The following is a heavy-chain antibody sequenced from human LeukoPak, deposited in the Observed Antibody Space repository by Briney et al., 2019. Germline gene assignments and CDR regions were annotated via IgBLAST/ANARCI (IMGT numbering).Heavy chain of an antibody. CDR2: ISSASNTI. CDR1: GFTFSSYS. D-gene: IGHD3-10*01. J-gene: IGHJ5*02. V-gene: IGHV3-48*01. CDR3: ARDGWFGDYNWFDP. Sequence: GESLRLSCAASGFTFSSYSMNWVRQAPGKGLEWVSYISSASNTIYYADSVKGRFTISRDNAKNSLYLQMNSLRAKDTAMYYCARDGWFGDYNWFDPWGQGTLVTVSS.